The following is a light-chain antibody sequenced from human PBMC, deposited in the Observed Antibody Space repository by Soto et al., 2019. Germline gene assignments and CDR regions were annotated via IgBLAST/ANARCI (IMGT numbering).Light chain of an antibody. CDR1: QFVASNS. CDR3: QQYGSSPRT. J-gene: IGKJ2*01. Sequence: EVVLTQSPVTVSLSPGERATLACRASQFVASNSLAWYQQQPGQDPRVVIYVASNRATGIPDRFSGSGSGTDFTLTISRLEPEDFAVYYCQQYGSSPRTFGQGTKLQIK. V-gene: IGKV3-20*01. CDR2: VAS.